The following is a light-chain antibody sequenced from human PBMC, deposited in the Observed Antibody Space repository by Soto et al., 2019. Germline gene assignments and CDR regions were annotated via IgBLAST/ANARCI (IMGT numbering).Light chain of an antibody. CDR1: QGVSTT. Sequence: EVAMRQSPATLSVSPGECGSLXCRASQGVSTTVGWYHQKPGQAPRLLVYGASTRAHGTPASFSGSGAATDFTPTISSLEPEDFAVYYGQQRSNWPITFGQGTRLEIK. CDR2: GAS. V-gene: IGKV3-15*01. J-gene: IGKJ5*01. CDR3: QQRSNWPIT.